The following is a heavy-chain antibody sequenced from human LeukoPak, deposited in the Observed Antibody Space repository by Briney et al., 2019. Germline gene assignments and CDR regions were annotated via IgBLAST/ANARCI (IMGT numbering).Heavy chain of an antibody. CDR2: ISSSGSTI. Sequence: GGSLRLSCAASGFTFSSYEMNWVRQAPGKGQEWVSYISSSGSTIYYADSVKGRFTISRDNAKNSLYLQMNSLRAEDTAVYYCAELGITMIGGVWGKGTRSPSPQ. CDR3: AELGITMIGGV. V-gene: IGHV3-48*03. J-gene: IGHJ6*04. CDR1: GFTFSSYE. D-gene: IGHD3-10*02.